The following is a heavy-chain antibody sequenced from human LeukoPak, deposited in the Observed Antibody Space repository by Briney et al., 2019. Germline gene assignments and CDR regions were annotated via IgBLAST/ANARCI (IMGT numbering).Heavy chain of an antibody. J-gene: IGHJ4*02. Sequence: SGPTLLNPTATLTLTCTVSGFSLSNARMGVSWIRQPPAKALEWLAPIFSNDEKSYSTSLKSRLTISKDTSKSQVVLTMTNMDPVDTATYYCARTTYYDFWSGYYNFDYWGQGTLVTVSS. D-gene: IGHD3-3*01. CDR1: GFSLSNARMG. V-gene: IGHV2-26*01. CDR3: ARTTYYDFWSGYYNFDY. CDR2: IFSNDEK.